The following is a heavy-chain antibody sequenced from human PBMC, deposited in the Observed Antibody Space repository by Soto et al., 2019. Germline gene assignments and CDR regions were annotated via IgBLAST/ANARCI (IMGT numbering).Heavy chain of an antibody. CDR1: GDSISEYY. V-gene: IGHV4-59*08. Sequence: QVQLQESGPGLVKPSETLSLTCTVSGDSISEYYWSWIRQPPGKGLEWIGYIYYSGSTNSNNPSLKSRVALSVDTSKNEFSLKLSSVTAADTAVYYCARHSSGTSFDPWGQGTLVTVSS. D-gene: IGHD3-10*01. CDR2: IYYSGST. CDR3: ARHSSGTSFDP. J-gene: IGHJ5*02.